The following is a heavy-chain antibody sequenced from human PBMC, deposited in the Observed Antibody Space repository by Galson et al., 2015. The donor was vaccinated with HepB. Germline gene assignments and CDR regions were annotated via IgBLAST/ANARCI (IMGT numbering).Heavy chain of an antibody. CDR2: IYYSGST. D-gene: IGHD1-26*01. CDR1: GGSISSGDYY. CDR3: ARFRWEQGYFDY. Sequence: TLSLTCTVSGGSISSGDYYWSWIRQPPGKGLEWIGYIYYSGSTYYNPSLESRVTISVDTSKNQFSLKLSSVTAADTAVYYCARFRWEQGYFDYWGQGTLVTVSS. J-gene: IGHJ4*02. V-gene: IGHV4-30-4*01.